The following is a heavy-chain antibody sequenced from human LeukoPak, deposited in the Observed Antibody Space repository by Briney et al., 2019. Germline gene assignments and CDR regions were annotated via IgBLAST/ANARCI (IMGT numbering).Heavy chain of an antibody. CDR1: GGSISNYY. Sequence: SETLSLTCTVSGGSISNYYWSWIRQPPGKGLEWIGYIYYSGNTNYNPSLKSRVTISVDTSKNQFSLKLSSVTAADTAVYYCARDRRVGANPSYYYGMDVWGQGTTVTVSS. J-gene: IGHJ6*02. D-gene: IGHD1-26*01. CDR3: ARDRRVGANPSYYYGMDV. V-gene: IGHV4-59*01. CDR2: IYYSGNT.